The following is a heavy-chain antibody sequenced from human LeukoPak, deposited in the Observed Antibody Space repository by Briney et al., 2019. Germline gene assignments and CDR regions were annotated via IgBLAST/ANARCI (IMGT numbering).Heavy chain of an antibody. CDR2: VSSSGSTI. CDR1: GFTFSDYY. Sequence: EAGGSLRLSCAASGFTFSDYYMSWIRQAPGKGLEWVSYVSSSGSTIYYADSVKGRFTISRDNAQTSLSLQMNSLRAEDTAVYYCARSTRRDTEVALAEYFQHWGQGTLVTVSS. CDR3: ARSTRRDTEVALAEYFQH. J-gene: IGHJ1*01. V-gene: IGHV3-11*01. D-gene: IGHD5-18*01.